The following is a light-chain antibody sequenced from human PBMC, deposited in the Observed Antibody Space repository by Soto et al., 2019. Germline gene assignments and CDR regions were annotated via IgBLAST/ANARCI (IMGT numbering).Light chain of an antibody. Sequence: DIQLTQSPSFLSASVGDRVTITCRASQSISSWLAWYRQKPGKAPKLLIYDASSLESGVPSRFSGSGSGTEFTLTISSLQPDDFATYYCQQYNSYSWTFGQGTKVDIK. CDR3: QQYNSYSWT. J-gene: IGKJ1*01. V-gene: IGKV1-5*01. CDR2: DAS. CDR1: QSISSW.